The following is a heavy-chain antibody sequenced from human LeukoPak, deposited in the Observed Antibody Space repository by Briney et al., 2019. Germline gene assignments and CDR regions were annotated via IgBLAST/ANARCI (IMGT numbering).Heavy chain of an antibody. Sequence: GGSLRLSCAASGFTFSSYAMSRVRQAPGKGLEWVSAISGSGGSTYYADSVKGRFTISRDNSKNTLYLQMNSLRAEDTAVYYCAKDRLWFGELLPFDYWGQGTLVTVSS. CDR1: GFTFSSYA. D-gene: IGHD3-10*01. V-gene: IGHV3-23*01. CDR2: ISGSGGST. CDR3: AKDRLWFGELLPFDY. J-gene: IGHJ4*02.